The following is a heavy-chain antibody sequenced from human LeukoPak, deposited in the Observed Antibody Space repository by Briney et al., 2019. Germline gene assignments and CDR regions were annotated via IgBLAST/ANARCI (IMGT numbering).Heavy chain of an antibody. V-gene: IGHV3-33*01. D-gene: IGHD6-19*01. J-gene: IGHJ4*02. CDR2: IWYDGSNK. CDR1: GFTFSSYG. CDR3: ARDPVAGDHEYYFDY. Sequence: QPGRSLRLSCAASGFTFSSYGMHWVRQAPGKGLEWVAVIWYDGSNKYYADSVKGRFTISRDNSKNTLYLQMNSLRAEDTAVYYCARDPVAGDHEYYFDYWGQGTLVTVSS.